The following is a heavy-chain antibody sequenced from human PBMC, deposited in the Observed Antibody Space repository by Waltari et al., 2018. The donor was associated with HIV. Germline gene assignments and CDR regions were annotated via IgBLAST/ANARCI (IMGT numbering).Heavy chain of an antibody. D-gene: IGHD2-2*01. Sequence: QVQLVQSGSELKKPGASVKVSCKASGYIFTTYAMNWVRQAPGQGLEWMGWINTKTGNPTYAQGFTGRFLFSLDTSVSTAYLQISSLKTEDTAVYYCAKTYCSSSTCIKGIDGNWFDPWGQGTLVTVSS. CDR3: AKTYCSSSTCIKGIDGNWFDP. J-gene: IGHJ5*02. V-gene: IGHV7-4-1*02. CDR1: GYIFTTYA. CDR2: INTKTGNP.